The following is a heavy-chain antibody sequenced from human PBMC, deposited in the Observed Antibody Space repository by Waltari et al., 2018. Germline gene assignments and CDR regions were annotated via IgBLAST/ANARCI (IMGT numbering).Heavy chain of an antibody. J-gene: IGHJ4*02. V-gene: IGHV4-39*01. CDR1: GGSISSSSYY. D-gene: IGHD2-15*01. Sequence: QLQLQESGPGLVKPSETLSLPCTVSGGSISSSSYYWRRLPQPPGKGLEWIGSIYYSGSTYYNPSLKSRVTISVDTSKNQFSLKLSSVTAADTAVYYCARAQVGYCSGGSCTYYFDYWGQGTLVTVSS. CDR3: ARAQVGYCSGGSCTYYFDY. CDR2: IYYSGST.